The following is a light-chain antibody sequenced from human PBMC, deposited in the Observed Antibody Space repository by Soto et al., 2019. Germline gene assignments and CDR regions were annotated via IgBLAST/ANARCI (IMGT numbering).Light chain of an antibody. CDR2: EVS. V-gene: IGLV2-14*01. CDR1: SSDVGGYNY. CDR3: SSYTTSATYV. J-gene: IGLJ1*01. Sequence: QSVLTQPASVSGSPGQSITISCTGTSSDVGGYNYVSWYQHHPGKVPKLLISEVSKGPSGVSSRFSDPKSGNTASLTISGLQTDDEADYFCSSYTTSATYVFGTGTKVTVL.